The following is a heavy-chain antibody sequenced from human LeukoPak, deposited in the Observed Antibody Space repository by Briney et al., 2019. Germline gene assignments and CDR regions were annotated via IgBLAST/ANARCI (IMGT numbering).Heavy chain of an antibody. V-gene: IGHV3-9*01. Sequence: GRSLRLSCVGSGFTIHDHAMHWVRQAPGKGLEWVSGIDWNSGRIGYADSVKGRFTISRDNAKNSLYLQMNSLRAEDTALYYCARGLVVPAAMPYYWGQGTLVTVSS. D-gene: IGHD2-2*01. CDR2: IDWNSGRI. CDR3: ARGLVVPAAMPYY. J-gene: IGHJ4*02. CDR1: GFTIHDHA.